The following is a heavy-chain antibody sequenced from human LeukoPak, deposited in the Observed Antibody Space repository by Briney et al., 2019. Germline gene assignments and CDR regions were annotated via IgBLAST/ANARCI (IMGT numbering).Heavy chain of an antibody. V-gene: IGHV4-34*01. CDR1: GFTFDDYA. Sequence: PGGSLRLSCAASGFTFDDYAMCWVRQAPGKGLEWIGEINHSGSTNYNPSLKSRVTISVDTSKNQFSLKLSSVTAADTAVYYCARGRIRYNWFDPWGQGTLVTVSS. J-gene: IGHJ5*02. D-gene: IGHD2/OR15-2a*01. CDR3: ARGRIRYNWFDP. CDR2: INHSGST.